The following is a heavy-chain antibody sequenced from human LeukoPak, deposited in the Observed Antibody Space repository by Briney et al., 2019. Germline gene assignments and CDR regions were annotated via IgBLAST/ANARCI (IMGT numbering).Heavy chain of an antibody. D-gene: IGHD2-15*01. CDR1: GGTFSSYS. Sequence: SVKVSCKASGGTFSSYSISWVRQAPGQGLEWMGGIIPIFGTANYAQKFQGRVTITADKSTSTAYMELSSLRSEDTAVYYCARDCSGGSCYGAWGQGTLVTVSS. V-gene: IGHV1-69*06. CDR2: IIPIFGTA. CDR3: ARDCSGGSCYGA. J-gene: IGHJ4*02.